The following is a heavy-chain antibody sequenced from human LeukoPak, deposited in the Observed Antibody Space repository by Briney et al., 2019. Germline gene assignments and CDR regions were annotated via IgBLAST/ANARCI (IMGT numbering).Heavy chain of an antibody. V-gene: IGHV4-59*01. CDR2: IHFSGST. CDR1: GGSISSYY. J-gene: IGHJ4*02. D-gene: IGHD3-16*01. Sequence: PSETLSLTCNVSGGSISSYYWSWIRQPPGKGLEWIGYIHFSGSTSYNPSLESRVTISVDTSKNQFSLKLRSVTAADTAVYYCARAFWGSGIDYWGQGTLVTVSS. CDR3: ARAFWGSGIDY.